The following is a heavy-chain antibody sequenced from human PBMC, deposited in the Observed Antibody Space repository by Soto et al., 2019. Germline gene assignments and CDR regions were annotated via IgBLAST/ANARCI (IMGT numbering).Heavy chain of an antibody. J-gene: IGHJ3*02. CDR1: GDSIIRSF. CDR2: ISDSGVT. CDR3: ARGAGDFSGPDSFDI. V-gene: IGHV4-59*01. D-gene: IGHD3-10*01. Sequence: QVQLQESGPRLVKSSETLSLVCSVSGDSIIRSFWGWIRQSPGKGLQYIGYISDSGVTDYDPSLTSRVTISVDTSKNQFSLKLTSVTAADTAVYYWARGAGDFSGPDSFDIWGQGTMVTVSS.